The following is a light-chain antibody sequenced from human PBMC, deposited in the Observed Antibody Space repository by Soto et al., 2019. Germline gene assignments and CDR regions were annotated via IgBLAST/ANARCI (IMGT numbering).Light chain of an antibody. V-gene: IGLV2-14*01. Sequence: QSALTQPASVSGSPGQSITISCTGTSSDVGGYNYVSWFQQHPGKAPKLLIYEVNNLPSGVSDRFSGSKSDNTASLTISGLQPGDEDDYYCSSYTSRSTQVFGTGTKLTVL. J-gene: IGLJ1*01. CDR2: EVN. CDR3: SSYTSRSTQV. CDR1: SSDVGGYNY.